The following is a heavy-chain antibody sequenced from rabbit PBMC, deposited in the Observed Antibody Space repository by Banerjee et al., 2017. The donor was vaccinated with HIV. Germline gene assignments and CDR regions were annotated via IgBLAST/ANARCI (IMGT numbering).Heavy chain of an antibody. D-gene: IGHD1-1*01. J-gene: IGHJ4*01. CDR3: ARVDAGSSGYPYYFNL. Sequence: QSLEESGGDLVKPGASLTLTCTASGFSLSSSYYMCWVRQAPGKGLEWIACIYAGGSGYTYYASWAKGRFTISKASSTTVTLQMTSLTAADTATYFCARVDAGSSGYPYYFNLWGQGTLVTVS. CDR1: GFSLSSSYY. V-gene: IGHV1S40*01. CDR2: IYAGGSGYT.